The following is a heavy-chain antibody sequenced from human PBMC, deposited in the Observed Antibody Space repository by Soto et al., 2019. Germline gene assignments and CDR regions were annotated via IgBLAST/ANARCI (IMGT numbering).Heavy chain of an antibody. CDR3: ARYIALSGTFYFDY. D-gene: IGHD6-19*01. CDR1: GGSISSSTYY. CDR2: FFIGGNT. V-gene: IGHV4-39*07. Sequence: SETLSLTCTVSGGSISSSTYYWGWMRQPPGKGLEWIASFFIGGNTYYSPSLKSRVTISIDNLRNQFSLKLSPVTAADTAVYYCARYIALSGTFYFDYWGQGALVTVSS. J-gene: IGHJ4*02.